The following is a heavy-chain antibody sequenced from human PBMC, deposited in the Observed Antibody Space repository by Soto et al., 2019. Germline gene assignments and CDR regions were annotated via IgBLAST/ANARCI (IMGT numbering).Heavy chain of an antibody. CDR2: INHSGRT. Sequence: SETLCLTCAVYGGSFSGYYWSWIRQPPGKGLEWIGDINHSGRTNHNPSLKSRVSISGDTSENHFSLKLSSVTAADTAVYYCARGPMGPYYYISGDHQPHQGMDVSGAGTSVTVSS. D-gene: IGHD3-22*01. J-gene: IGHJ6*04. CDR3: ARGPMGPYYYISGDHQPHQGMDV. CDR1: GGSFSGYY. V-gene: IGHV4-34*01.